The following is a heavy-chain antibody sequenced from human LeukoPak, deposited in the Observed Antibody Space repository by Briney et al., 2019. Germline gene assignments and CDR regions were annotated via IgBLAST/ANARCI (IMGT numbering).Heavy chain of an antibody. CDR3: AKDVLSTIFGVVIKRAAFDY. Sequence: PGGSLRLSCAASGFTFSSYAMHWVRQAPGKGLEWVAVISYDGSNKYYADSVKGRFTISRDNSKNTLYLQMNSLRAEDTAVYYCAKDVLSTIFGVVIKRAAFDYWGQGTLVTVSS. CDR1: GFTFSSYA. CDR2: ISYDGSNK. D-gene: IGHD3-3*01. V-gene: IGHV3-30*14. J-gene: IGHJ4*02.